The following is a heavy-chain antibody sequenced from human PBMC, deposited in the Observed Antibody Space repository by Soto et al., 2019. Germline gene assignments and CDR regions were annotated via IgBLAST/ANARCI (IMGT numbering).Heavy chain of an antibody. CDR3: ARSPNYYYYGLDV. V-gene: IGHV4-61*08. CDR2: IYYSGST. Sequence: SETLSLTCTVSGGSVSSGDYFWSWLRQPPGKRLEWIAYIYYSGSTNYNPSLKSRATISVDTSKSQVSLTLTSMTAADAALYYCARSPNYYYYGLDVWGQGTAVTVSS. J-gene: IGHJ6*02. CDR1: GGSVSSGDYF. D-gene: IGHD3-10*01.